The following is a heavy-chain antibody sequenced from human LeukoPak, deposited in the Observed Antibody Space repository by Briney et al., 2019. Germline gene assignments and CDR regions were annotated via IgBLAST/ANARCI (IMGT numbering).Heavy chain of an antibody. CDR2: ISGSGGST. Sequence: GGSLRLSCAASGFTFSSYAMSWVRQAPGKGLEWVSAISGSGGSTYYADSVKGRFTISRDNSKNTLYLQMNSLRAEDTAVYYCARGPGRYSSGWYGDYWGQGTLVTVSS. J-gene: IGHJ4*02. D-gene: IGHD6-19*01. CDR1: GFTFSSYA. CDR3: ARGPGRYSSGWYGDY. V-gene: IGHV3-23*01.